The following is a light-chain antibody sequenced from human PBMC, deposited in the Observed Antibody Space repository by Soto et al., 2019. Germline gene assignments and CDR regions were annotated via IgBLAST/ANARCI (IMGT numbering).Light chain of an antibody. V-gene: IGLV2-8*01. CDR2: EVN. Sequence: QSVLTQPPSASGSPGQSVAISCTGTSSDVGGYNYVSWYQQHPGKAPKLMIYEVNKRPSGVPDRFSGSKSGNTASPTVSGLQAEDEADYYCCAFAGTYTSFGTGTKVTVL. CDR1: SSDVGGYNY. CDR3: CAFAGTYTS. J-gene: IGLJ1*01.